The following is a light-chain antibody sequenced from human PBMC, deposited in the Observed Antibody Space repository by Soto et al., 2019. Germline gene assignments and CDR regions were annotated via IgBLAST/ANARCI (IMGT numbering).Light chain of an antibody. V-gene: IGKV3-15*01. CDR3: QQYDNWPRT. J-gene: IGKJ1*01. CDR1: QSVSDK. Sequence: DIVMTLSPAPLSVSPGERATLSCTSSQSVSDKLAWYQQKPGQAPRPIIYHASSRATGIPARFSGSGSGTECTLTIRSLQSEDVAVFYCQQYDNWPRTLAQGTKVDI. CDR2: HAS.